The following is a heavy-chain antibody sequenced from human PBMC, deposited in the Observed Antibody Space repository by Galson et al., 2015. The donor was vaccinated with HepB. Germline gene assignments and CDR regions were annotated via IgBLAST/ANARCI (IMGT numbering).Heavy chain of an antibody. Sequence: SLRLSCAASGFTFSSHSMNWVRQAPGKGLEWVSAINHRSSSIYYADSVKGRFIISRDNAKNSLYLQMNNLRAKDMAVYYCTREILYCSGGSCYEDNWGQGTLVTVSS. J-gene: IGHJ4*02. CDR2: INHRSSSI. CDR3: TREILYCSGGSCYEDN. D-gene: IGHD2-15*01. CDR1: GFTFSSHS. V-gene: IGHV3-21*06.